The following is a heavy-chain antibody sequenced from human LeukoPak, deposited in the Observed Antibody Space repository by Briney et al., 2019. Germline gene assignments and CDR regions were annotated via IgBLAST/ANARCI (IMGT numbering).Heavy chain of an antibody. CDR2: IYYSGST. Sequence: SETLSLTCTVSGGSISSYYWSWIRQPPGKGLEWIGFIYYSGSTNYNPSLKSRVTISVDTSKNQFSLKLSSVTAADTAVYYCARGGYSGYGVNPFDYWGQGTLVTVSS. J-gene: IGHJ4*02. V-gene: IGHV4-59*01. CDR3: ARGGYSGYGVNPFDY. D-gene: IGHD5-12*01. CDR1: GGSISSYY.